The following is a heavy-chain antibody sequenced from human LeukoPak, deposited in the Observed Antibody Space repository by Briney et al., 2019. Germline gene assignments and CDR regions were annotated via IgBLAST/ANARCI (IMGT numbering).Heavy chain of an antibody. CDR3: ARAWSTDAFDI. CDR1: GFTFSSYS. CDR2: ISSSSSYI. J-gene: IGHJ3*02. V-gene: IGHV3-21*01. D-gene: IGHD2-15*01. Sequence: PGGSLRLPCAASGFTFSSYSMNWVRQAPGKGLEWVSSISSSSSYIYYADSVKGRFTISRDNAKNSLYLQMNSLRAEDTAVYYCARAWSTDAFDIWGQGTMVTVSS.